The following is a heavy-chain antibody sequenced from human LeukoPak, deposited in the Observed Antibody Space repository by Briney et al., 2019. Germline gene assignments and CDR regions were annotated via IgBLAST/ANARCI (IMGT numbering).Heavy chain of an antibody. CDR3: ARFRAVAGWFDP. V-gene: IGHV4-59*01. Sequence: PSETLSLTCTVSGGSISSYYWSWIRQPPGKGLEWIGYIYYSGSTNYNPSLKSRVTISVDTSKNRFSLKLSSVTAADTAVYYCARFRAVAGWFDPWGQGTLVTVSS. CDR1: GGSISSYY. J-gene: IGHJ5*02. D-gene: IGHD6-19*01. CDR2: IYYSGST.